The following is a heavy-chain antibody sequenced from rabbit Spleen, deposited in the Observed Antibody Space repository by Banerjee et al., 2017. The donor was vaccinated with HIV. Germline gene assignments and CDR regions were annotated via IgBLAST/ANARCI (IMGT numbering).Heavy chain of an antibody. CDR3: TRDFVSGDSSDNL. CDR1: GFSFSSGYN. V-gene: IGHV1S45*01. D-gene: IGHD2-1*01. CDR2: IYTGDGDT. Sequence: QEQLVESGGGLVKPGASLTLTCKASGFSFSSGYNMCWVRQAPGKGLEWIACIYTGDGDTYYASWAKGRFTISKTSSTTVTLQMTSLTAADTATYFCTRDFVSGDSSDNLWGPGTLVTVS. J-gene: IGHJ4*01.